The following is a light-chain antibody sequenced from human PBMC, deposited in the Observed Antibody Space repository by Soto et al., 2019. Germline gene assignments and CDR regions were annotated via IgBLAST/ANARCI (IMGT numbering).Light chain of an antibody. J-gene: IGKJ1*01. V-gene: IGKV3-15*01. CDR3: QQYNNWPRT. CDR1: QSVSSN. CDR2: GAS. Sequence: EIVMTQSPATLSVSPGERATLSCRASQSVSSNLAWYPQKPGQAPRLLIYGASTRATGIPARFSGSGSGTEFTLTISSLQSEDFAVYYCQQYNNWPRTFGQGTNVEIK.